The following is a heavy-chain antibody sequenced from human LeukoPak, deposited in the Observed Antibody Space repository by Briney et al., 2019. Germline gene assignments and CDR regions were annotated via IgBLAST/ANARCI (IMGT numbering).Heavy chain of an antibody. D-gene: IGHD2-15*01. CDR1: GFTVSGNY. CDR2: VYSGIST. V-gene: IGHV3-53*01. CDR3: AKEGGYCSGGSCYLRRAYYFDY. Sequence: GGSLRLSCAASGFTVSGNYISWLRQAPGKGLEWVSVVYSGISTYYADSVKGRFTISRDNSKNTLYLQMNSLRAEDTAVYYCAKEGGYCSGGSCYLRRAYYFDYWGQGTLVTVSS. J-gene: IGHJ4*02.